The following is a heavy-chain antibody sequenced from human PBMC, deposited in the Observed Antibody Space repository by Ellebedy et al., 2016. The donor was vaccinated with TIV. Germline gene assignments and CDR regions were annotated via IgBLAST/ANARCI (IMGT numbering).Heavy chain of an antibody. CDR3: ARVSRWEAFDL. D-gene: IGHD1-26*01. CDR2: VIPMLDIA. Sequence: SVKVSXKASRGTFSNYAISWVRQAPGQGLEWMGRVIPMLDIANYAQKFQGRLTFAADKSTSTAYMELSSLRSEDTAIYFCARVSRWEAFDLWGQGTMVTVSS. J-gene: IGHJ3*01. V-gene: IGHV1-69*04. CDR1: RGTFSNYA.